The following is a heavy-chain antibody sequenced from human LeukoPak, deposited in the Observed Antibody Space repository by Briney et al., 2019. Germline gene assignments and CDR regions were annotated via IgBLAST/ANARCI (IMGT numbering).Heavy chain of an antibody. Sequence: SVKVSCKASGGTFSSYAISWVRQAPGQGLEWMGRIIPIFGTANYAQKFQGRVTITTDESTSTAYMELSSLRSEDTAVYYCARVLGGVKAVELGVAFDIWGQGTMVTVSS. CDR1: GGTFSSYA. CDR2: IIPIFGTA. V-gene: IGHV1-69*05. J-gene: IGHJ3*02. D-gene: IGHD2-8*02. CDR3: ARVLGGVKAVELGVAFDI.